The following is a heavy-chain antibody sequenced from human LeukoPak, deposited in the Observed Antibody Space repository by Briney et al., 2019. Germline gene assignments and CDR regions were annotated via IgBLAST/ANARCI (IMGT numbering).Heavy chain of an antibody. CDR2: IYSGGST. CDR3: ARGTVTMADY. D-gene: IGHD3-10*01. J-gene: IGHJ4*02. CDR1: GFTVSSSY. Sequence: GGSLRLSCAASGFTVSSSYMSWVRQAPGRGLEWVSVIYSGGSTYYADSVKGRFTISRDDSKNTLFLQMNSLRAGDTAVYYCARGTVTMADYWGQGTLVTVSS. V-gene: IGHV3-66*01.